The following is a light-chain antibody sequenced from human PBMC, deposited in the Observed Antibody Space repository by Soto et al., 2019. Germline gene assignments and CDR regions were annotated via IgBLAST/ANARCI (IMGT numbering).Light chain of an antibody. J-gene: IGLJ1*01. CDR3: TSYSGSTTLGI. V-gene: IGLV2-14*03. Sequence: HSVLTQPASLSGSPGQSITISCTGTSSDVGGYNYVSWYQQHPGKAPKLIIYDVSDRPSGVSTRFSGSKSGNTPSLTISGLQAEDEADYYCTSYSGSTTLGIFGTGTKGTVL. CDR2: DVS. CDR1: SSDVGGYNY.